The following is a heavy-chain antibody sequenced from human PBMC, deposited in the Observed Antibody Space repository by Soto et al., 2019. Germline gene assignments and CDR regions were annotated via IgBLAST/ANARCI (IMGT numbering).Heavy chain of an antibody. J-gene: IGHJ6*02. CDR2: IGTAGDT. CDR3: ARSPPSVDYGDNYYYYGMDV. CDR1: GFTFSSYD. Sequence: GGSLRLSCAASGFTFSSYDMHWVRQATGKGLEWVSAIGTAGDTYYPGSVKGRFTISRENAKNSLYLQMNSLRAGDTAVYYCARSPPSVDYGDNYYYYGMDVWGQGTTVTVSS. V-gene: IGHV3-13*04. D-gene: IGHD4-17*01.